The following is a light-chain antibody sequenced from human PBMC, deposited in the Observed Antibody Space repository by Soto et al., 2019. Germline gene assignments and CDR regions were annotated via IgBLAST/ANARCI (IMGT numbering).Light chain of an antibody. Sequence: DIQMTQSPSSLSASVGDTVTIPCRATQTISTNLNWYQHKPGNAPNLLIYAASSLHSGVPSRFSGSGSGTDFTLTISSLQPEDFATYYCQQSFSTPHTFGQGTRLEIK. J-gene: IGKJ5*01. CDR2: AAS. V-gene: IGKV1-39*01. CDR1: QTISTN. CDR3: QQSFSTPHT.